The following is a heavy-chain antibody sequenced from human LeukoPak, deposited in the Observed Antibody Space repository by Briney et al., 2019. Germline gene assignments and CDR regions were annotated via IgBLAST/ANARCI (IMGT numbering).Heavy chain of an antibody. D-gene: IGHD3-22*01. V-gene: IGHV4-59*01. CDR2: TYYSGST. CDR1: GGSISSYY. J-gene: IGHJ4*02. Sequence: SETLSLTCTVSGGSISSYYWSWIRQPPGKGLEWIGYTYYSGSTNYNPSLKSRVTISVDTSKNQFSLKLSSVTAADTAVYYCARETYDSSGHYYDYWGQGTLVTVSS. CDR3: ARETYDSSGHYYDY.